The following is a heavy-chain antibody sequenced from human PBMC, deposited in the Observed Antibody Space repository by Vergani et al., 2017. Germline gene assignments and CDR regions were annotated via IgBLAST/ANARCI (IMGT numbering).Heavy chain of an antibody. V-gene: IGHV1-46*01. Sequence: QVQLVQSGAEVKKPGASVKVSCKASGYTFTSYYMHWVRQAPGQGLEWMGIINPSGGSTSYAQKFQGRVTMTRDASTSTVYMELSSLRSEDTAVYYCARQTGPVYSSGWYPFDYWGQGTLVTVSS. CDR2: INPSGGST. CDR1: GYTFTSYY. CDR3: ARQTGPVYSSGWYPFDY. D-gene: IGHD6-19*01. J-gene: IGHJ4*02.